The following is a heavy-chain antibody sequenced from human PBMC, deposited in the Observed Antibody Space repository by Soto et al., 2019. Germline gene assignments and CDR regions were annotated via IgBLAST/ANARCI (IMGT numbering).Heavy chain of an antibody. J-gene: IGHJ6*02. V-gene: IGHV1-69*06. CDR1: EGTFSTSA. CDR3: ARDQRGVATFFGVDV. CDR2: IIPMFGTG. D-gene: IGHD3-3*01. Sequence: QVQLVQSGAEVKKPGSSVRVSCRASEGTFSTSAISWVRQAPGKGLEWMGAIIPMFGTGNYAQNFQGRVTMTADKSTSTVYMELTSLRPGDTAVYYCARDQRGVATFFGVDVWGQGTTVTVSS.